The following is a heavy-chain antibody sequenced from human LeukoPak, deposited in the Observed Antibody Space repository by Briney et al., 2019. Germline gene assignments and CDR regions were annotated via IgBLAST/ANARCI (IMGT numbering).Heavy chain of an antibody. CDR1: GFTFRNYA. Sequence: GGSLRLSCAASGFTFRNYAMTWVRQAPGKGLEWVSGITDSGGRTYYADSVKGRFTISRDNSENTLYLQMNTLRAEDTAIYFCAKSLPARWVTACWGQGTLVTVSS. V-gene: IGHV3-23*01. D-gene: IGHD2-2*01. CDR2: ITDSGGRT. CDR3: AKSLPARWVTAC. J-gene: IGHJ4*02.